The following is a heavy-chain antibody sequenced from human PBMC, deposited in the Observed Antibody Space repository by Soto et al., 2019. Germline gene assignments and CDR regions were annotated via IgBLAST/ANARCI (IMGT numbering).Heavy chain of an antibody. V-gene: IGHV4-30-4*01. CDR3: ASFDDHPLGARLWGGAFDI. Sequence: QVQLQESGPGLVKPSQTLSLTCTVSGGSIRSGDYYWSWIRQPPGKDLEWIGYIYYSGSTYYNPSHKSRVTISVDTSKNQFSLKLRSVSAADTAVYYCASFDDHPLGARLWGGAFDIWGQGTMVTVSS. J-gene: IGHJ3*02. D-gene: IGHD3-10*01. CDR2: IYYSGST. CDR1: GGSIRSGDYY.